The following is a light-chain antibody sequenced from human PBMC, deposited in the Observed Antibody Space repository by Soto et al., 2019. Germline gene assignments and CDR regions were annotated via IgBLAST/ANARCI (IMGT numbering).Light chain of an antibody. CDR2: DTS. CDR3: QHYDNWPFT. Sequence: DTVMTQSPVTLSGSPGERATLSCRASQSIRTNLAWYRRKPGQAPSLLIYDTSTRATGIPARFSGSGSGTEFTLTISSLHSEDFGIYYCQHYDNWPFTFGQGTKVDIK. CDR1: QSIRTN. J-gene: IGKJ2*01. V-gene: IGKV3-15*01.